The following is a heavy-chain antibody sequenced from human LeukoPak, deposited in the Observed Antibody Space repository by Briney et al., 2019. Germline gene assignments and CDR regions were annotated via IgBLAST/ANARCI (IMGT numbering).Heavy chain of an antibody. CDR1: GYTFTSYG. V-gene: IGHV1-18*01. Sequence: GASVKVSCKASGYTFTSYGTSWVRQAPGQGLEWMGWISAYNGNTNYAQKLQGRVTMTTDTSTSTAYMELRSLRSDDTAVYYCARDRPAYCSGGSCYPGYYYYGMDVWGQGTTVTVSS. CDR3: ARDRPAYCSGGSCYPGYYYYGMDV. D-gene: IGHD2-15*01. CDR2: ISAYNGNT. J-gene: IGHJ6*02.